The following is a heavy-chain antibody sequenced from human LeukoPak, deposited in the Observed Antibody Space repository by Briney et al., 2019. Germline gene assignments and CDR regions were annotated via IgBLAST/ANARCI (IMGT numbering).Heavy chain of an antibody. J-gene: IGHJ4*02. CDR3: ARVSLKLNRYSSSWYYFDY. V-gene: IGHV3-48*01. Sequence: GGSLRLSCAASGFTFSSYAMSWVRQAPGKGLEWVSYISSSSSTIYYADSVKGRFTISRDNAKNSLYLQMNSLRAEDTAVYYCARVSLKLNRYSSSWYYFDYWGRGTLVTVSS. CDR1: GFTFSSYA. CDR2: ISSSSSTI. D-gene: IGHD6-13*01.